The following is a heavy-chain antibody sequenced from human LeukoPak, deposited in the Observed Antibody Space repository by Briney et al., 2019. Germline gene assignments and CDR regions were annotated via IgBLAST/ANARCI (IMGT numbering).Heavy chain of an antibody. D-gene: IGHD4-11*01. Sequence: ASVKVSCKASGYTFTSYGINWVRQAPGQGLEWMGWISGSSGNTKYAQKLQGRVTMTTDTSTRTDYMELRSLTSDDTAVYYCARGPVSGADYYYMDVWGKGTTVTVSS. J-gene: IGHJ6*03. V-gene: IGHV1-18*01. CDR3: ARGPVSGADYYYMDV. CDR1: GYTFTSYG. CDR2: ISGSSGNT.